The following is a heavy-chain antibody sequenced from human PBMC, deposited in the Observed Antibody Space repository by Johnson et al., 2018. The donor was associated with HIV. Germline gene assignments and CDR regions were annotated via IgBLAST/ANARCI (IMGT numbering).Heavy chain of an antibody. Sequence: EVQLVESGGGLVKPGGSLRLSCEASGFTFSNAWMSWVRQAPGKGLEWVGHIKSKTDGGTTDYAAPVKGRFTISRDDSKNMLYLQMNSLKNEDTAVYYCTTEPFAFDIWGPGTVVTVSS. J-gene: IGHJ3*02. CDR1: GFTFSNAW. CDR2: IKSKTDGGTT. CDR3: TTEPFAFDI. V-gene: IGHV3-15*01.